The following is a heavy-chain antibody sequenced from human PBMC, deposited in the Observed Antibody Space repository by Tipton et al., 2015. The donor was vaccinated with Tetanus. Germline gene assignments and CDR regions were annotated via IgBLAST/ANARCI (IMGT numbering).Heavy chain of an antibody. CDR2: INHRGGT. CDR3: ARSTGSGNYFDN. CDR1: GGSLSGFY. J-gene: IGHJ4*02. Sequence: TLSLTCAVSGGSLSGFYWSWIRQPPGKGLEWIGEINHRGGTSYNPSLKSRVTVSEDTSKSQFSLKLSSVTAADTAVYYCARSTGSGNYFDNWGQGILVAVSS. V-gene: IGHV4-34*01. D-gene: IGHD3-10*01.